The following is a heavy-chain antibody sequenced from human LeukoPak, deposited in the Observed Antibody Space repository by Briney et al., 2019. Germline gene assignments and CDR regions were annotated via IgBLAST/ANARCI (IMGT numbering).Heavy chain of an antibody. Sequence: PGRSLRLSCAASGFTFSSYGMHWVRQAPGKGLEWVAVIWYDGSNKYYADSVKGRFTISRDNGKNSLYLQVNSLRAEDTAVYYCAGDLYCGGTTCTGYWGQGTLVTVSS. V-gene: IGHV3-33*01. CDR1: GFTFSSYG. D-gene: IGHD2-21*01. CDR2: IWYDGSNK. J-gene: IGHJ4*02. CDR3: AGDLYCGGTTCTGY.